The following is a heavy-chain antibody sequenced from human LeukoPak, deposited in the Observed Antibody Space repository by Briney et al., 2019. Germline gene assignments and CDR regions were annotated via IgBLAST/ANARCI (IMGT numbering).Heavy chain of an antibody. Sequence: SETLSLTCAVYGGSFSGYFWSWIRQPPGKGLEWIGEVNHSGSTNYNPSLKSRVTISVDTSKNQFSLKLSSVTAGDTAVYYCARGIVGATRGLFDYWDQGTLVTVSS. D-gene: IGHD1-26*01. CDR3: ARGIVGATRGLFDY. V-gene: IGHV4-34*01. J-gene: IGHJ4*02. CDR2: VNHSGST. CDR1: GGSFSGYF.